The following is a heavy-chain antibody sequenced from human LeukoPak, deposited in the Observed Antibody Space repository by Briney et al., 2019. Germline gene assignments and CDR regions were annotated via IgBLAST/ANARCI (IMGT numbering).Heavy chain of an antibody. CDR3: ARGLLDGYTHPAAFDI. J-gene: IGHJ3*02. CDR1: GGSISSYY. V-gene: IGHV4-59*13. CDR2: FYYSGST. Sequence: PSETLSLTCTVSGGSISSYYWSWIRQPPGKGLEWTGYFYYSGSTNYNPSLKSRVTLSVDTSKNQFSLKLSSVTAADTAVYYCARGLLDGYTHPAAFDIWGQGTMVTVSS. D-gene: IGHD5-24*01.